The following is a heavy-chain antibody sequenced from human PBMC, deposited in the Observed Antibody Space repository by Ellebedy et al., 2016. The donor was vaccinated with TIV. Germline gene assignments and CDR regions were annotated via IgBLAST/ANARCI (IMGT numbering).Heavy chain of an antibody. V-gene: IGHV4-59*13. CDR1: GDSISTYY. D-gene: IGHD3-16*02. J-gene: IGHJ4*02. CDR2: IYYSGST. Sequence: SETLSLXXSVSGDSISTYYWSWIRQTPGKGLEWIGYIYYSGSTNYNPSLKSRVTISVDTSKNQFSLKLSSVTAADTAVYYCALLSTDAPTFDYWGQGTLVTVSS. CDR3: ALLSTDAPTFDY.